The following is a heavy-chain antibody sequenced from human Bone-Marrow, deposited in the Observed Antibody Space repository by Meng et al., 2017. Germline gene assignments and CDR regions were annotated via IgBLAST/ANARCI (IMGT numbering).Heavy chain of an antibody. D-gene: IGHD3-10*01. CDR1: GFTFSSYE. CDR2: ISSSGSTI. Sequence: GESLKISCAASGFTFSSYEMNWVRQAPGKGLEWVSYISSSGSTIYYADSVKGRFTISRDNAKNSLYLQMNSLRAEDTAVYCCARATYGSGSRVYWYYYYGMDVWGQGTTVTVSS. J-gene: IGHJ6*02. V-gene: IGHV3-48*03. CDR3: ARATYGSGSRVYWYYYYGMDV.